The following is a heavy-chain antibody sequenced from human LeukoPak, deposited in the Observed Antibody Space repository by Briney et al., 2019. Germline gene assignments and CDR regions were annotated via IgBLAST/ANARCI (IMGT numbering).Heavy chain of an antibody. CDR1: GYTFTSYG. Sequence: ASVRVSCKASGYTFTSYGISWVRQAPGQGLEWMGWISAYNGNTNYAQKLQGRVTMTRDTSISTAYMELSRLRSDDTAVYYCAREYSSSWQRELWGQGTLVTVSS. CDR2: ISAYNGNT. V-gene: IGHV1-18*01. J-gene: IGHJ4*02. CDR3: AREYSSSWQREL. D-gene: IGHD6-13*01.